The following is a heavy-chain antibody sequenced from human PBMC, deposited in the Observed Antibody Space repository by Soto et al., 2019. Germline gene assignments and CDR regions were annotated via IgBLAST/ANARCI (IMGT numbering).Heavy chain of an antibody. Sequence: GGSLRLSCAASGFTFSSYAMSWVRQAPGKGLVWVSAINNDGSATFYADSVKGRFAISRDNARNTLFLQVNSLRAEDTGVYYCATTFEYWGQGTLVTVSS. CDR3: ATTFEY. CDR2: INNDGSAT. V-gene: IGHV3-74*01. J-gene: IGHJ4*02. CDR1: GFTFSSYA.